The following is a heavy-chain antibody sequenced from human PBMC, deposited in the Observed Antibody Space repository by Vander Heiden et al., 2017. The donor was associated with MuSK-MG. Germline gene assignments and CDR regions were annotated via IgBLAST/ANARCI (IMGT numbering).Heavy chain of an antibody. D-gene: IGHD3-9*01. V-gene: IGHV3-23*04. J-gene: IGHJ4*02. CDR1: GFTFRSCA. CDR2: IRGSGGST. CDR3: AKGPNYDILTGSYFPFDY. Sequence: EVQLVESGGGLVQPGGSLRLSCAASGFTFRSCAVGWVRQAPGKGLEWVSAIRGSGGSTYYADSVKGRFTISRDNSKNTLYLQMNSLRAEDTAVYYCAKGPNYDILTGSYFPFDYWGQGTLVTVSS.